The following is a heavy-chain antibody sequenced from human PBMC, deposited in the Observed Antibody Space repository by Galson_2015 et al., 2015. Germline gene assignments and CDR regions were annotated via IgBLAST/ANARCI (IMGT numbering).Heavy chain of an antibody. J-gene: IGHJ3*02. D-gene: IGHD2-2*02. CDR2: ISYDGGNK. Sequence: SLRLSCAASGFTFSSYAMHWVRQAPGEGLEWVAGISYDGGNKYYADSVKGRFTISRDNSKNTLYLQMNSLRAEDTAVYYCARDRLPAGILYAFDIWRQGPMITVS. CDR1: GFTFSSYA. CDR3: ARDRLPAGILYAFDI. V-gene: IGHV3-30-3*01.